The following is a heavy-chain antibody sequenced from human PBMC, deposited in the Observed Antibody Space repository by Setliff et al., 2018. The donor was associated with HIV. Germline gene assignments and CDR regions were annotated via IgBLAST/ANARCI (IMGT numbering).Heavy chain of an antibody. D-gene: IGHD3-3*01. CDR3: VREGGAIFGVVIEGPAFDI. V-gene: IGHV1-18*01. CDR2: ISPYNGNT. CDR1: GYTFSTYS. J-gene: IGHJ3*02. Sequence: GASVKGSCKASGYTFSTYSISWVRQAPGQGLEWLGWISPYNGNTKYAEKFQGRVTMTTDTSTSTAYMDLRSLRSDDTAVYFCVREGGAIFGVVIEGPAFDIWGQGTMVTVSS.